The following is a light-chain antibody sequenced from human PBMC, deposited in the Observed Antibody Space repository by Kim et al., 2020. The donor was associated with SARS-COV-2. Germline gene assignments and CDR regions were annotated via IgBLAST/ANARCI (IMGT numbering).Light chain of an antibody. CDR3: QAWDSSPVL. CDR2: QDS. CDR1: KLGDKY. Sequence: SYELTQPPSVSVSPGQTASITCSGDKLGDKYACWYQQKPGQSPVLVIYQDSKRPSGIPERFSGSNSWNTATLTISGTQAMDEADYYFQAWDSSPVLFGG. J-gene: IGLJ2*01. V-gene: IGLV3-1*01.